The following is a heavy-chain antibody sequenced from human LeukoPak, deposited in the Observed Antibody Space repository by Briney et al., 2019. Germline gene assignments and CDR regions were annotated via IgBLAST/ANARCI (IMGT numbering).Heavy chain of an antibody. J-gene: IGHJ6*02. CDR3: ARDGGYCSSTSCYSYYYYGMDV. V-gene: IGHV3-7*01. D-gene: IGHD2-2*01. CDR1: GFTFSTSW. CDR2: IKPDGSDK. Sequence: GGSLRLSCEGSGFTFSTSWMDWVRQAPGKGLQWVANIKPDGSDKYYADSARGRFTISRDNAKNSLYLQMNSLRAEDTAVYYCARDGGYCSSTSCYSYYYYGMDVWGQGTTVTVSS.